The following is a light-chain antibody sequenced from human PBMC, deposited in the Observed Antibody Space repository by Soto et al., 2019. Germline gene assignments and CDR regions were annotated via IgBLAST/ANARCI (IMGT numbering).Light chain of an antibody. V-gene: IGLV2-14*01. CDR2: EVS. CDR1: SSDVGGYNY. CDR3: SSYTTSSTLVV. Sequence: QSALTQPASVSGSPGQSITISCTGTSSDVGGYNYVYWYQQHPGKAPKLMIFEVSNRPSGVSNRFSGSKSGNTASLTIYGLQAEDEADYYCSSYTTSSTLVVFGGGTQLTVL. J-gene: IGLJ2*01.